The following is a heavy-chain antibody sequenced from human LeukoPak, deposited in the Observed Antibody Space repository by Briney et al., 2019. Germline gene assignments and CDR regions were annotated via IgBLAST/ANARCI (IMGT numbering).Heavy chain of an antibody. CDR1: GYTFISYY. Sequence: PSVKVSCKASGYTFISYYMHWVRQAPGQGLEWMGIINPSGGSTSYAQKFQGRVTMTRDTSTSTFYMDLRNLRSEDTALYYCARDEGPPRYNWNYGGPDYWGQGTLVTVSS. V-gene: IGHV1-46*01. CDR3: ARDEGPPRYNWNYGGPDY. J-gene: IGHJ4*02. D-gene: IGHD1-7*01. CDR2: INPSGGST.